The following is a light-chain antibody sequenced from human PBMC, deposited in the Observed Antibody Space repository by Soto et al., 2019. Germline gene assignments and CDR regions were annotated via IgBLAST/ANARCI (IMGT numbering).Light chain of an antibody. V-gene: IGKV1-33*01. CDR1: QDINNY. CDR3: QQYDILTIT. J-gene: IGKJ5*01. CDR2: DAS. Sequence: DFQMTQSPSSLSASVGDRVTITCQASQDINNYLNWYQQNPGKAPNXLIYDASNLEIGVPSRFSGSGSGTHFTFTISSLQTEDIGTYYCQQYDILTITFGRGTRLEIK.